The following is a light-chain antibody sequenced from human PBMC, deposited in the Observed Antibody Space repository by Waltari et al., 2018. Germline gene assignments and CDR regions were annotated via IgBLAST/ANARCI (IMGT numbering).Light chain of an antibody. CDR1: SSTIGSNT. V-gene: IGLV1-44*01. CDR2: TNN. Sequence: QSVLTQPPSASGTPGQRVTIPCSGSSSTIGSNTVNWYQQLPGTAPKLLIYTNNQRPSGVPDRFSGSKSGTTASLAISGLQSEDEADYYCAAWDDSLNAVLFGGGTKLTVL. CDR3: AAWDDSLNAVL. J-gene: IGLJ2*01.